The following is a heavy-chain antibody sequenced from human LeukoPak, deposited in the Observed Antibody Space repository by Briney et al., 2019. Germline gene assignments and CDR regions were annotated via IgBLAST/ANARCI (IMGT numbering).Heavy chain of an antibody. CDR1: GFTFSDYY. J-gene: IGHJ5*02. Sequence: GGSLRLSCAASGFTFSDYYINWIRQAPGRGLEWIAYITGSGTSVYYADSVKGRFTVSRDNAANSVFLQMDSLRVDDSAVYFCTRDPEYSDTSGQGTLVTVSS. CDR2: ITGSGTSV. V-gene: IGHV3-11*01. D-gene: IGHD1-14*01. CDR3: TRDPEYSDT.